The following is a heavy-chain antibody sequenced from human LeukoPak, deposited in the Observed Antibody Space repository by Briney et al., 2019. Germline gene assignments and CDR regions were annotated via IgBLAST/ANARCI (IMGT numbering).Heavy chain of an antibody. CDR1: GYTFTGYN. J-gene: IGHJ4*02. D-gene: IGHD6-6*01. CDR2: INPNSGGT. V-gene: IGHV1-2*02. Sequence: GASVKVSCKASGYTFTGYNMHWVRQAPGQGLEWMGWINPNSGGTNYAQKFQGRVTMTRDTSISTAYMELSGLRSGDTAVYYCARDGTAARPGYWGQGTLVTVSS. CDR3: ARDGTAARPGY.